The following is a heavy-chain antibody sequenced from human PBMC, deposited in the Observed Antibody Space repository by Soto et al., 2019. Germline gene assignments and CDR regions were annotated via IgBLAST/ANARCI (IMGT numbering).Heavy chain of an antibody. Sequence: QLVESGGGLVRPGGSLRLSCSASGLSISSAWMNWVRQAPGKGLEWVGRIKTKIEGETTHYAAPVNGRFTVSRDDSKNMLYLQMNSLKADDTALYYCTTGSVEGVWGQGTTVTVSS. CDR1: GLSISSAW. CDR3: TTGSVEGV. D-gene: IGHD2-15*01. CDR2: IKTKIEGETT. V-gene: IGHV3-15*07. J-gene: IGHJ6*02.